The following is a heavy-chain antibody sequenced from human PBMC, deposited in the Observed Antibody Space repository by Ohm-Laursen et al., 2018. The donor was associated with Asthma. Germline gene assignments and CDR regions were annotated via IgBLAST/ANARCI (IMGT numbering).Heavy chain of an antibody. CDR1: GFTVSGSY. V-gene: IGHV3-53*01. CDR2: IYTGGST. D-gene: IGHD2-21*01. Sequence: SLRLSCTATGFTVSGSYMSWVRQAPGKGLEWVSLIYTGGSTYYADSVKGRFTISRDNAKNSLYLQMNSLRAEDTAVYYCARATFRRHFDYWGQGTLVTVSS. CDR3: ARATFRRHFDY. J-gene: IGHJ4*02.